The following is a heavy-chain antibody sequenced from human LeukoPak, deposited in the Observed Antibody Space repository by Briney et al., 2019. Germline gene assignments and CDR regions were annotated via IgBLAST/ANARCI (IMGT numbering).Heavy chain of an antibody. CDR3: ARARRMVRGSWMFDF. D-gene: IGHD3-10*01. CDR2: IFTTGST. Sequence: SETLSLTCTVSGDSISSYYWSWIRQPAGKGLEWVGRIFTTGSTTYNPSLKSRLSMSVDVSKNQFSLGLNSVTAADTGVYYCARARRMVRGSWMFDFWGHGILVTVSS. V-gene: IGHV4-4*07. CDR1: GDSISSYY. J-gene: IGHJ4*01.